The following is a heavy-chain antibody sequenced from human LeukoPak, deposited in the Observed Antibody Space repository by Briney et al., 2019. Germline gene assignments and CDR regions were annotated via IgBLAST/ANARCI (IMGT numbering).Heavy chain of an antibody. CDR3: ARGKGRSWNWFDP. CDR2: MNPNSGNT. V-gene: IGHV1-8*02. D-gene: IGHD6-13*01. CDR1: GYTFSDYF. J-gene: IGHJ5*02. Sequence: ASVKVSCKASGYTFSDYFIHWVRQATGQGLEWMGWMNPNSGNTGYAQKFQGRVTMTRNTSISTAYMELSSLRSEDTAVYYCARGKGRSWNWFDPWGQGTLVTVSS.